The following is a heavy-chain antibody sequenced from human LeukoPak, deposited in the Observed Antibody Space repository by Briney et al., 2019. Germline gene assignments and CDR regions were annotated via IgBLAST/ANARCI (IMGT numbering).Heavy chain of an antibody. J-gene: IGHJ4*02. CDR1: GYTFTGHY. V-gene: IGHV1-2*02. D-gene: IGHD6-19*01. CDR2: INPDSGAT. Sequence: ASVKVSCKASGYTFTGHYMHWVRQAPGQGLEWVGWINPDSGATNFAQKFQGRLTMTRDTSITTAYMELRTLRSDDTAVYYCARVILGAVAFDFWGQGTLVTVSS. CDR3: ARVILGAVAFDF.